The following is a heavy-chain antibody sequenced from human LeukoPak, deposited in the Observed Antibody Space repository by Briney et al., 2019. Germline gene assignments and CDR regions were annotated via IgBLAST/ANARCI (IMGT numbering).Heavy chain of an antibody. Sequence: GGSLRLSCAASGFTFINYWMSWVRQAPGKGLEWVANIKQDGSEKYYVDSVKGRFTISRDNAKSSLYLQMNSLRDEDTAVYYCARDPTSYYGSAWDYWGRGALVTVSS. V-gene: IGHV3-7*01. CDR3: ARDPTSYYGSAWDY. CDR1: GFTFINYW. J-gene: IGHJ4*02. CDR2: IKQDGSEK. D-gene: IGHD3-10*01.